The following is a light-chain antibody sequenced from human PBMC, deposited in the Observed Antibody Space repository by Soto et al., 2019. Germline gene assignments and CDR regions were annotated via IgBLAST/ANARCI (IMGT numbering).Light chain of an antibody. CDR3: SSYTSSSTAV. V-gene: IGLV2-14*01. CDR1: SSDVGGYNY. CDR2: EVS. Sequence: QSALTQPASVSGSPGQSITISCTGTSSDVGGYNYVSWYQQHPGKAPKLMIYEVSNRPSGVSNRFSGSKSGNTASLTISGHQAEDEADYYCSSYTSSSTAVFGGGTQLTVL. J-gene: IGLJ7*01.